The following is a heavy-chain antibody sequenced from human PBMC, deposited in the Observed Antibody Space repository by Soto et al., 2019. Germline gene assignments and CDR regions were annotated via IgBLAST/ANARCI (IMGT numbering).Heavy chain of an antibody. CDR3: ARRSWRDGYAR. CDR1: GGSISSYY. D-gene: IGHD5-12*01. J-gene: IGHJ4*02. CDR2: IYYSGST. Sequence: SETLSLTCTVSGGSISSYYWSWIRQPPGKGLEWIGYIYYSGSTNYNPSLKSRVTISVDTSKNQFSLKLSSVTAADTAVYYCARRSWRDGYARWGQGTLVTVSS. V-gene: IGHV4-59*08.